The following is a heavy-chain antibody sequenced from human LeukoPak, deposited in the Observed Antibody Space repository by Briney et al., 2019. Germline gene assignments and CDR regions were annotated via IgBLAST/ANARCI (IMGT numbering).Heavy chain of an antibody. CDR3: ARGRGGWYVACDY. V-gene: IGHV4-39*07. CDR2: IYYRGST. CDR1: GGSISSSSYY. D-gene: IGHD6-19*01. Sequence: SSETLSLTCTVSGGSISSSSYYWGWIRQPPGKGLEWIGSIYYRGSTYYNPSLKSRVTISVDTSKNQFSLKLSSVTAADTAVYYCARGRGGWYVACDYWGQGTLVTVSS. J-gene: IGHJ4*02.